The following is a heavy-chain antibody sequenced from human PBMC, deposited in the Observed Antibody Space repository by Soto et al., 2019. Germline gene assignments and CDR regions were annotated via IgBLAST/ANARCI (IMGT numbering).Heavy chain of an antibody. D-gene: IGHD3-3*02. V-gene: IGHV1-46*01. J-gene: IGHJ4*02. Sequence: QVQLVQSGTEVKKPGASVKVSCKASGYTFLDFYIHWVRQAPGQGLEWMGFINPSGGGTTYAQQFQGRLTMTRDTSTSTVYMELISLRSEDTAIYYCARDKPFSVGYWGQGTLVT. CDR2: INPSGGGT. CDR3: ARDKPFSVGY. CDR1: GYTFLDFY.